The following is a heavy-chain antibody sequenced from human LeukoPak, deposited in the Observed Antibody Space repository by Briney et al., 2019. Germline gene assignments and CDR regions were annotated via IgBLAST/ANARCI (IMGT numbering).Heavy chain of an antibody. CDR3: ASLGDGYNYTGY. CDR1: GFTFSSYG. D-gene: IGHD5-24*01. J-gene: IGHJ4*02. CDR2: LWYDGSNK. Sequence: GRSLRLSCAASGFTFSSYGMHWVRQAPGKGLEWVAVLWYDGSNKYYADSVKGRFTISRDNSKNTLYLQMNSLRAEDTAVYYCASLGDGYNYTGYWGQGTLVTVSS. V-gene: IGHV3-33*01.